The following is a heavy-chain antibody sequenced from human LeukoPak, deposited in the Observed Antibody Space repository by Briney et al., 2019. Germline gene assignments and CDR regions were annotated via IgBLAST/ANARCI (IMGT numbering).Heavy chain of an antibody. CDR3: ARDDHDFWTGYYHYMDV. V-gene: IGHV3-48*03. CDR1: GFTFSSYE. Sequence: GGSLRLSCAASGFTFSSYEMNWVRQAPGKGLEWVSYISSSGSTIYYADSVKGRFTISRDNAKNSLYLQMNSLRAEDTAVYYCARDDHDFWTGYYHYMDVWGKGTTVTVSS. D-gene: IGHD3-3*01. J-gene: IGHJ6*03. CDR2: ISSSGSTI.